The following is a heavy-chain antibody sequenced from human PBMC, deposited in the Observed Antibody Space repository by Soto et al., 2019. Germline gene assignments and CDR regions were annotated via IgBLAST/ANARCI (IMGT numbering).Heavy chain of an antibody. CDR2: ISGSGGST. CDR3: AKDRSTIWFYFGVVTHFDF. V-gene: IGHV3-23*01. CDR1: GVTFSSYA. Sequence: GGSLRHSCAASGVTFSSYAMSWVRQAPGKGLEWVSAISGSGGSTYYADSVKGRFTISRDNSKNTLYLQMNSLRAEDTAVYYCAKDRSTIWFYFGVVTHFDFCGQGTLVIVSS. D-gene: IGHD3-3*01. J-gene: IGHJ4*02.